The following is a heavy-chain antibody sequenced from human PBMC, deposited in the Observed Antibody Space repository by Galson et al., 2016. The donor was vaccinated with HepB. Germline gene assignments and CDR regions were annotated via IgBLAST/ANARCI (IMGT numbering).Heavy chain of an antibody. CDR2: INEVGSEK. V-gene: IGHV3-7*02. Sequence: SLRLSCAASGFTSSSYWMTWVRQAPGKGLEWVANINEVGSEKYYVDSVKGRFTISRDNANNSLYLQMNSLRVEDTALYYCASGRWLHDYWGQGTLVTVSS. D-gene: IGHD5-24*01. J-gene: IGHJ4*02. CDR3: ASGRWLHDY. CDR1: GFTSSSYW.